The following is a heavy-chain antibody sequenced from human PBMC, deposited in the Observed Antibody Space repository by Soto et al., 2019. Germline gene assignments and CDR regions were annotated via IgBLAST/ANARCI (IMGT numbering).Heavy chain of an antibody. V-gene: IGHV4-30-4*01. CDR2: IYYSGST. CDR1: GGSISSGDYY. Sequence: SETLSLTCTVSGGSISSGDYYWSWTRPPPGKGLEWIGYIYYSGSTYYNPSLKSRVTISVDTSKNQFSLKLSSVTAADTAVYYCARDPYSNYAPYGMDVWGQGTTVTVS. CDR3: ARDPYSNYAPYGMDV. D-gene: IGHD4-4*01. J-gene: IGHJ6*02.